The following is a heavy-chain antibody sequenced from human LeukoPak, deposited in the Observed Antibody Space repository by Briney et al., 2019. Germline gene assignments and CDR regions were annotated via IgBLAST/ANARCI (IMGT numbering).Heavy chain of an antibody. CDR2: INPDGNKK. V-gene: IGHV3-7*01. J-gene: IGHJ4*02. CDR3: ARDLAFSRLDY. D-gene: IGHD2/OR15-2a*01. Sequence: GGSLRLSCAVSELTFSSSWMDWVRQAPGKGLEWVASINPDGNKKYSADSVKGRFTISRDNAENSLYLQMNSLRVEDTAFYYCARDLAFSRLDYWGQGMLVTVSS. CDR1: ELTFSSSW.